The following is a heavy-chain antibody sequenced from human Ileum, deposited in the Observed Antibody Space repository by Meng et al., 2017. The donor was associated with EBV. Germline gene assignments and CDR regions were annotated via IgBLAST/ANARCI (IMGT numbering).Heavy chain of an antibody. CDR2: MNPNNGRT. D-gene: IGHD6-19*01. J-gene: IGHJ4*02. V-gene: IGHV1-8*01. Sequence: QVQLVPVGAEVKKPGTSVKGSCKASGYTFISYDIKWVRQATGQGLESMGWMNPNNGRTAYAEKFRGRVTMTRDTSTSTAYMELSSLTSEDTAVYFCARGGGPGGWSWVDHWGQGTLVTVSS. CDR3: ARGGGPGGWSWVDH. CDR1: GYTFISYD.